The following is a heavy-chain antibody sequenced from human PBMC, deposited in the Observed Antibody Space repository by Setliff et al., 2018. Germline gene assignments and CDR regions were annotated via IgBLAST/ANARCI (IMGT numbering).Heavy chain of an antibody. J-gene: IGHJ6*04. CDR1: GFTFSSYS. CDR2: ISSSSSTI. CDR3: ARGVFPDV. V-gene: IGHV3-48*04. D-gene: IGHD2-21*01. Sequence: GGSLRLSCAASGFTFSSYSMNWVRQAPGKGLEWVSYISSSSSTIYYADSVKGRFTISRDNAKSSLYLQMNSLRAEDTAVYYCARGVFPDVWGKGTTVTVSS.